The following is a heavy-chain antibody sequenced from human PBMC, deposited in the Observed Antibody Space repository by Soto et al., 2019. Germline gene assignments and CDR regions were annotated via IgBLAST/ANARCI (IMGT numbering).Heavy chain of an antibody. CDR1: GFTFSSYA. CDR2: ISGSGGST. D-gene: IGHD3-3*01. CDR3: ASTRGY. J-gene: IGHJ4*02. V-gene: IGHV3-23*01. Sequence: PGGSLRLSCAASGFTFSSYAMSWVRQAPGKGLEWVSAISGSGGSTYYADSVRGRFTLSRDSAKNSVLLQMNSLRVEDTAVYYCASTRGYWGQGTLVTVSS.